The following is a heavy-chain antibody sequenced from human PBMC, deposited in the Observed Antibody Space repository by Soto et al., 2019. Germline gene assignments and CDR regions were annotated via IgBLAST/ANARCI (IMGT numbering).Heavy chain of an antibody. J-gene: IGHJ4*02. CDR3: ARPRGYSYGFDY. D-gene: IGHD5-18*01. CDR1: GYTFTGYY. V-gene: IGHV1-2*04. CDR2: INPNSGGT. Sequence: GASVKVSCKASGYTFTGYYMHWVRQAPGQGLEWMGWINPNSGGTNYAQKFQGWVTMTRDTSMSTAYMELSSLRSDDTAVYYCARPRGYSYGFDYWGQGTLVTFSS.